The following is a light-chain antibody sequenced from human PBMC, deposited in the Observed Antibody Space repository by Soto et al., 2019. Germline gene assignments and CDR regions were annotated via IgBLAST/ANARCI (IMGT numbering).Light chain of an antibody. CDR3: QQRTNWLYT. V-gene: IGKV3-11*01. Sequence: EIVLTQSPATLSLSPGERATLSCRASQSVSTYLAWYQQKPGQAPRLLIHDASNRASGVPARFSGSGSGTDFTLTISRLEPEDFAVYYCQQRTNWLYTFGQGTKLEIK. CDR2: DAS. CDR1: QSVSTY. J-gene: IGKJ2*01.